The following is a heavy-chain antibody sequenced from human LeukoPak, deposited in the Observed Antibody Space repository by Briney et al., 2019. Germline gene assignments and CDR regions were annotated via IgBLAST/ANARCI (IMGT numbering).Heavy chain of an antibody. CDR3: AIRSDILIGYYSGRGRVYFDY. D-gene: IGHD3-9*01. V-gene: IGHV1-24*01. CDR2: FDPEDGET. CDR1: GYTLTELS. Sequence: ASVKVSCKVSGYTLTELSMHWVRQAPGKGLEWMGGFDPEDGETIYAQKFQGRVTMTEDTSTDTAYMELSSLRSEDTAVYYCAIRSDILIGYYSGRGRVYFDYWGQGTLVTVSS. J-gene: IGHJ4*02.